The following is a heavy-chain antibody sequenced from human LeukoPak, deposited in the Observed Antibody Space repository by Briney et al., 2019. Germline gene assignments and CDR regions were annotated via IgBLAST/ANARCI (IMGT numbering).Heavy chain of an antibody. J-gene: IGHJ4*02. D-gene: IGHD1-26*01. CDR1: GGSISSSNW. CDR3: ARVSSGATTVDY. CDR2: IYHSGST. Sequence: SETLSLTCAASGGSISSSNWWSWVRQPPGKGLEWIGEIYHSGSTNYNPSLKSRVTISVDKSKNQFSLKLSSVTAADTAVYYCARVSSGATTVDYWGQGTLVTVSS. V-gene: IGHV4-4*02.